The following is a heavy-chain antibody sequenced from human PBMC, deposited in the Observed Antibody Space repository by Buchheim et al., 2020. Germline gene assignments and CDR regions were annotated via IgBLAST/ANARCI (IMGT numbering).Heavy chain of an antibody. CDR2: INPSGGST. D-gene: IGHD4/OR15-4a*01. V-gene: IGHV1-46*01. CDR1: GYTFSSYY. J-gene: IGHJ4*02. CDR3: ARGGHDYGDY. Sequence: QVQVVQSGAEVKTPGASVKISCKASGYTFSSYYIHWVRQAPGQGLEWMGIINPSGGSTTYAQKFQGRITMTRGTSTSTVYMDLSSLKSEDTAIYYCARGGHDYGDYWGQGTL.